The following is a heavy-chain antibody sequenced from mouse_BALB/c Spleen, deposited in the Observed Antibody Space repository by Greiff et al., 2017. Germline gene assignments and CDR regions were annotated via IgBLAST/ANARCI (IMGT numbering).Heavy chain of an antibody. D-gene: IGHD2-2*01. J-gene: IGHJ3*01. Sequence: QVQLQQSGAELAKPGASVKMSCTASGYTFTSYWMHWVKQRPGQGLEWIGYINPSTGYTEYNQKFKDKATLTADKSSSTAYMQLSSLTSEDSAVYYCARRDYGYDDQLAYWGQGTRVTVSA. CDR3: ARRDYGYDDQLAY. CDR2: INPSTGYT. CDR1: GYTFTSYW. V-gene: IGHV1-7*01.